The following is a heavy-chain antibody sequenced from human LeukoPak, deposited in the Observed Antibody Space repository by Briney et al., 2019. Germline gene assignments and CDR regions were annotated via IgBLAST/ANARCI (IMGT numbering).Heavy chain of an antibody. CDR3: AKHARVVPAAIDY. J-gene: IGHJ4*02. Sequence: PGGSLRLSCTVSGFTVSSNSMSWVRQAPGKGLEWVSFIYSDNTHYSDSVKGRFTISRDNSKNTLYLQMNSLRAEDTAVYYCAKHARVVPAAIDYWGQGTLVTVSS. V-gene: IGHV3-53*01. D-gene: IGHD2-2*02. CDR2: IYSDNT. CDR1: GFTVSSNS.